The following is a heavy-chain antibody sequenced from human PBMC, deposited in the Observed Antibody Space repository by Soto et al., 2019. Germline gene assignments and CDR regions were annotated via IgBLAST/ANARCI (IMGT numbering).Heavy chain of an antibody. V-gene: IGHV4-38-2*01. D-gene: IGHD5-12*01. J-gene: IGHJ4*02. CDR3: ANVDIVATINY. CDR2: IYHSGST. Sequence: SETLSLTCAVSGYSISSGYYWGWIRQPPGKGLEWIGSIYHSGSTYYNPSLKSRVTISVDTSKNQFSLKLSSVTAADTAVYYCANVDIVATINYWGQGTLVTVSS. CDR1: GYSISSGYY.